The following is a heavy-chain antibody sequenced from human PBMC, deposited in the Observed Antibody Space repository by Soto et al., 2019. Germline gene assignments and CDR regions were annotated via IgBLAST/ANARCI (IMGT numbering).Heavy chain of an antibody. J-gene: IGHJ3*02. V-gene: IGHV3-30-3*01. CDR2: ISYDGSNK. CDR3: ARDFLVYSGSYQTAENFDAFDI. D-gene: IGHD1-26*01. Sequence: GGSLRLSCAASGFTFSSYAMHWVRQAPGKGLEWVAVISYDGSNKYYADSVKGRFTISRDNSKNTLYLQMNSLRAEDTAVYYCARDFLVYSGSYQTAENFDAFDIWGQGTMVTVSS. CDR1: GFTFSSYA.